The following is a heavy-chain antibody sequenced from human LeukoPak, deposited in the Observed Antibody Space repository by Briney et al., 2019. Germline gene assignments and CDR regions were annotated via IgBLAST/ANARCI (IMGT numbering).Heavy chain of an antibody. Sequence: SVKVSCKASGGTFSNYAISWVRQAPGQGLEWMGGIIPIFGTGKHAQRFQGRVTITADESTSTAYMELSSLRSEDTAVYYCSGIDETIWFGDRDKGAFDIWGQGTMVTVSS. D-gene: IGHD3-10*01. CDR1: GGTFSNYA. CDR3: SGIDETIWFGDRDKGAFDI. CDR2: IIPIFGTG. J-gene: IGHJ3*02. V-gene: IGHV1-69*13.